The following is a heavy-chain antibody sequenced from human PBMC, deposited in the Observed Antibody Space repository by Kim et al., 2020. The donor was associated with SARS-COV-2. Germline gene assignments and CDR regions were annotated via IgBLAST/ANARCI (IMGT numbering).Heavy chain of an antibody. CDR1: GFTVSSNY. CDR3: ARVSSSLWFGELLWYYYYMDV. CDR2: IYSGGST. V-gene: IGHV3-53*04. J-gene: IGHJ6*03. Sequence: GGSLRLSCAASGFTVSSNYMSWVRQAPGKGLEWVSVIYSGGSTYYADSVKSRFTISRHNSKNTLYLQMNSLRAEDTAVYYCARVSSSLWFGELLWYYYYMDVWGKGTPVTVSS. D-gene: IGHD3-10*01.